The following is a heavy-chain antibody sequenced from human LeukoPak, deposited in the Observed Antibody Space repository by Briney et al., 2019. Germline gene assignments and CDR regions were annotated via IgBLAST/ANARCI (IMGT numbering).Heavy chain of an antibody. Sequence: GGSLRLSCSASGYTFSNYWMSWVRQAPGKGLEYVANIKQDGSETYYVDSVKGRFTISRDNAKKTLYLQMNSLRAEDTAVYYCARSIGLTGGGVDVWDQGTTVTVSS. CDR2: IKQDGSET. J-gene: IGHJ6*02. V-gene: IGHV3-7*03. CDR1: GYTFSNYW. CDR3: ARSIGLTGGGVDV. D-gene: IGHD3-9*01.